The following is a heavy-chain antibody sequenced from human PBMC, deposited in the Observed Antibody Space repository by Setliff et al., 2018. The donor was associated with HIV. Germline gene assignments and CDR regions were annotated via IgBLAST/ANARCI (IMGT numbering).Heavy chain of an antibody. D-gene: IGHD3-22*01. V-gene: IGHV3-7*03. CDR1: GFTLSGYW. CDR3: AKELAASGLGYFDS. Sequence: GGSLRLSCAASGFTLSGYWLSWVRQAPGKGLEWVASIKQDGSEKYYVDSLKGRFAISRDNAKNSLYLQMNSLRAEDTAEYYCAKELAASGLGYFDSWGRGILVTVSS. J-gene: IGHJ4*02. CDR2: IKQDGSEK.